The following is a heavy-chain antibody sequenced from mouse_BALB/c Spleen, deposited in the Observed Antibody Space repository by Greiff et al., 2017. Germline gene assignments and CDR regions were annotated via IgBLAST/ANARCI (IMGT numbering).Heavy chain of an antibody. CDR3: ARGTTVVLYWYFDV. D-gene: IGHD1-1*01. V-gene: IGHV1-85*01. J-gene: IGHJ1*01. CDR2: IFPGDGST. CDR1: GYTFTSYD. Sequence: VQLQQSGAELVKPGASVKLSCKASGYTFTSYDINWVRQRPEQGLEWIGWIFPGDGSTKYNEKFKGKATLTTDKSSSTAYMQLSRLTSEDSAVYFCARGTTVVLYWYFDVWGAGTTVTVSP.